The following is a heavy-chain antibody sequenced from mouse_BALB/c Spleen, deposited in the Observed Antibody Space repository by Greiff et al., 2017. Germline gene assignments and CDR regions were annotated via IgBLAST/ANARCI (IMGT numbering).Heavy chain of an antibody. CDR3: DREADGYRYDYAMDY. V-gene: IGHV5-9-4*01. D-gene: IGHD2-3*01. CDR1: GFTFSSYA. Sequence: EVMLVESGGGLVKPGGSLKLSCAASGFTFSSYAMSWVRQSPEKRLEWVAEISSGGSYTYYPDTVTGRFTISRDNAKNTLYLEMSSLRSDDTAMYYCDREADGYRYDYAMDYWGQGTSVTVSA. CDR2: ISSGGSYT. J-gene: IGHJ4*01.